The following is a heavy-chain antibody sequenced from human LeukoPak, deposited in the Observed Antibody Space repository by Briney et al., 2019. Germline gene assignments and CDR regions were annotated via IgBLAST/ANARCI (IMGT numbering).Heavy chain of an antibody. CDR3: ARVSSYDSSGYQRNLDY. J-gene: IGHJ4*02. D-gene: IGHD3-22*01. Sequence: GASVKVSCKAAGYTFTSHGFIWLRQAPGQGLEWMGWISAYNGNTNYAQKLQGRVTMTTDTSTSTAYMELRSLRSDDTAVYYCARVSSYDSSGYQRNLDYWGQGTLVTVSS. V-gene: IGHV1-18*01. CDR2: ISAYNGNT. CDR1: GYTFTSHG.